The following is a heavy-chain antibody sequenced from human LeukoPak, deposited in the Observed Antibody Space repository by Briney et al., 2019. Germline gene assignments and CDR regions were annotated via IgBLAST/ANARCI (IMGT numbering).Heavy chain of an antibody. J-gene: IGHJ1*01. CDR2: INAGIGNT. V-gene: IGHV1-3*01. CDR3: ATTVSAGTYRYFQH. Sequence: ASVKVSCKASGYIFTTYAMHWARQAPGQSLEWMGWINAGIGNTKYLQKFQGRVTITRDTSANIAYMELSSLRSEDTAVYYCATTVSAGTYRYFQHWGQGTLVTVSS. CDR1: GYIFTTYA. D-gene: IGHD6-13*01.